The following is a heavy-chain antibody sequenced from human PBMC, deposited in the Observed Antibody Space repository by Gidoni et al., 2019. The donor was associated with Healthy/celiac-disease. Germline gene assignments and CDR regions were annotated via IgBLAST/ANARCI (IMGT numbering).Heavy chain of an antibody. J-gene: IGHJ6*03. CDR2: IWYDGSNK. CDR1: GFTFSSYG. V-gene: IGHV3-33*01. CDR3: ARDKEGGYYMDV. D-gene: IGHD1-26*01. Sequence: QVQLVESGGGVVQPGRSLRLSCAASGFTFSSYGMHWVRQAPGKGLEGVAVIWYDGSNKYYADSVKGRFTISRDNSKNTLYLQMNSLRAEDTAVYYCARDKEGGYYMDVWGKGTTVTVSS.